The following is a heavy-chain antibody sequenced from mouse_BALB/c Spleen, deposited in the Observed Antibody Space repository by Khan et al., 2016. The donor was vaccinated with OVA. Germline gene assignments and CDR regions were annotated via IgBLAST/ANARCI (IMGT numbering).Heavy chain of an antibody. CDR2: INTYTGEP. V-gene: IGHV9-1*02. CDR1: GFTFTNYG. CDR3: ARTYNSYDRYFEV. J-gene: IGHJ1*01. Sequence: QIQLVQSGPELKKPGETVKISCKASGFTFTNYGMNWVKQAPGKGLRWMGWINTYTGEPTYADDFKGRFAFSLETSASTAYLQINNLKNEDMATYFWARTYNSYDRYFEVWGAGTTVTVSS. D-gene: IGHD2-12*01.